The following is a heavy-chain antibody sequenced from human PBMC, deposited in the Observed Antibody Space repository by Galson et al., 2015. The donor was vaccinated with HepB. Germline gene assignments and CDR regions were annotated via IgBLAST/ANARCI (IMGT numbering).Heavy chain of an antibody. J-gene: IGHJ5*02. Sequence: SGYTFTSYGISWVRQAPGQGLEWMGWISAYNGNTNYAQTLQGRVTMTTDTSTSTAYMELRSLRSDDTAVYYCARVRGRQQLINWFDPWGQGTLVTVSS. CDR1: GYTFTSYG. V-gene: IGHV1-18*01. D-gene: IGHD6-13*01. CDR2: ISAYNGNT. CDR3: ARVRGRQQLINWFDP.